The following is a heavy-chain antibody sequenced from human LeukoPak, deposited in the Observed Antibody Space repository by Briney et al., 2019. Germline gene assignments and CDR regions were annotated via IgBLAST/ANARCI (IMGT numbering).Heavy chain of an antibody. CDR3: AKGVWAPRFDP. J-gene: IGHJ5*02. D-gene: IGHD7-27*01. CDR1: GTSFSYDY. V-gene: IGHV4-34*01. CDR2: INHNGGT. Sequence: SETLSLTCAVYGTSFSYDYWSWIRQPPGKGLEWIGEINHNGGTTYNPSLTSRVTISAEKSKSQFSLKLTSVTAEDTAVYYCAKGVWAPRFDPWAREPWSPSPQ.